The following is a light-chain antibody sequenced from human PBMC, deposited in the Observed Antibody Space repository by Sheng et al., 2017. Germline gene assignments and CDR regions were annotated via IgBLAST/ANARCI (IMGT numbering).Light chain of an antibody. J-gene: IGKJ1*01. CDR1: EDVTSNY. Sequence: EIVLTQSPASLSLSPGERATLSCRASEDVTSNYIAWYQQKPGQAPRLLISRASNRATGIPDRFSGSGSGTDFTLTISRLEPEDFAVYYCQQYGSSPRTFGQGTKVEIK. CDR2: RAS. CDR3: QQYGSSPRT. V-gene: IGKV3-20*01.